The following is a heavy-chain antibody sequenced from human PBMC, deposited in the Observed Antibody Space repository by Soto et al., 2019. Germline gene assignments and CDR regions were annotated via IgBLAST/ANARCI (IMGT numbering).Heavy chain of an antibody. J-gene: IGHJ6*02. D-gene: IGHD6-13*01. V-gene: IGHV1-69*13. CDR2: TIPIFGTA. CDR1: GGTFSSYA. CDR3: ARSIAAAGYYYYYGMDV. Sequence: GASVKVSCKASGGTFSSYAISWVRQAPGQGLEWMGGTIPIFGTANYAQKFQGRVTITADESTSTAYMELSSLRSEDTAVYYCARSIAAAGYYYYYGMDVWGQGTTVTVSS.